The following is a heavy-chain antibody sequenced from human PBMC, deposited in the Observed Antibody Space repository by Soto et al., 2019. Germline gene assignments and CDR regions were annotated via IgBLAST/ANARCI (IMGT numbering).Heavy chain of an antibody. V-gene: IGHV3-23*01. CDR2: MSGSSSTT. Sequence: EVRLLESGGGLVKPGGSLRLSCATSGLTFSNYAMSWVRQAPGGGLEWVSSMSGSSSTTYYADSVRGRFTISRDRFKNTMSIQMISLRAEDTALYYGAKNQERELPRVIDFWGQGTLVTVSS. CDR3: AKNQERELPRVIDF. J-gene: IGHJ4*02. CDR1: GLTFSNYA. D-gene: IGHD1-7*01.